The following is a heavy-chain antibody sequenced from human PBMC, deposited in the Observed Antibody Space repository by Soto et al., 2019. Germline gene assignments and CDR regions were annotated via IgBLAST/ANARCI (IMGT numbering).Heavy chain of an antibody. Sequence: QVQLVQSGAEVKKPGASVKVSCKASGYTFSSYGISWVRQAPGQGLEWMGWISGYSGHTYYAQKFQGRVTMTTDTSTNTGYMELRSVRSVDTAVYYCAREWDNKSEHSSGWYDDFWGQGTLVTVSS. J-gene: IGHJ4*02. D-gene: IGHD6-19*01. CDR1: GYTFSSYG. CDR3: AREWDNKSEHSSGWYDDF. CDR2: ISGYSGHT. V-gene: IGHV1-18*01.